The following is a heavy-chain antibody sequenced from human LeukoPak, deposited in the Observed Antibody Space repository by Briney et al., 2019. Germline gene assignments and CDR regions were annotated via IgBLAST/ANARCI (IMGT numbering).Heavy chain of an antibody. J-gene: IGHJ4*02. Sequence: AGGSLRLSCAASGFNFSNYDMQWVRQAPGKGLEGVAVIWYDGSNKYYADSVKGRFPISRDNSKNTLYLQMNSLRVEDTAVYYCARGDPTVTTKQNFDYWGQGTLVTVSS. CDR1: GFNFSNYD. D-gene: IGHD4-17*01. V-gene: IGHV3-33*01. CDR3: ARGDPTVTTKQNFDY. CDR2: IWYDGSNK.